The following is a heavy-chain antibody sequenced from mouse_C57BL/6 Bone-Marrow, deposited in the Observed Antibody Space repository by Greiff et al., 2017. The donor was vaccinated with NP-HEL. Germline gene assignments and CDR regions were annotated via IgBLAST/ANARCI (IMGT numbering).Heavy chain of an antibody. CDR1: GYTFTSYW. D-gene: IGHD2-10*02. CDR2: IYPGSGST. CDR3: ARAKGYGNYHNY. V-gene: IGHV1-55*01. J-gene: IGHJ2*01. Sequence: QVQLKQPGAELVKPGASVKMSCKASGYTFTSYWITWVKQRPGQGLEWIGDIYPGSGSTNYNEKFKSKATLTVDTSSSTAYMQLSSLTSEDSAVYYCARAKGYGNYHNYWGQGTTLTVSS.